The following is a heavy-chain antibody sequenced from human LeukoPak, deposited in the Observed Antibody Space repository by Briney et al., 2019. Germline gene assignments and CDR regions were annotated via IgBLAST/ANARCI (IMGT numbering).Heavy chain of an antibody. Sequence: SETLSLTCAVYGGSFSGHYWSWIRQPPGKGLEWIGEINHSGSTNYNPSLKSRVTISVDTSKNQFSLKLSSVTAADTAVYYCARRGAAAGMRYWGQGTLVTVSS. V-gene: IGHV4-34*01. J-gene: IGHJ4*02. CDR3: ARRGAAAGMRY. D-gene: IGHD6-13*01. CDR1: GGSFSGHY. CDR2: INHSGST.